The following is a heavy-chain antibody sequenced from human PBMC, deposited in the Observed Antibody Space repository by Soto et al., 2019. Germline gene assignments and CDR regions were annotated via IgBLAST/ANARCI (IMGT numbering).Heavy chain of an antibody. CDR3: AKAPGYDYLWGSYRPFDS. D-gene: IGHD3-16*02. V-gene: IGHV3-30*18. CDR1: GFTFTGYG. J-gene: IGHJ4*02. Sequence: GGSLRLSCAASGFTFTGYGMHWVRQAPGKGLEWVSLISYDGSNKYYAESVKGRFSISRDNSKNTLYLQMNSLRADDTALYYCAKAPGYDYLWGSYRPFDSWGQGTLVTVSS. CDR2: ISYDGSNK.